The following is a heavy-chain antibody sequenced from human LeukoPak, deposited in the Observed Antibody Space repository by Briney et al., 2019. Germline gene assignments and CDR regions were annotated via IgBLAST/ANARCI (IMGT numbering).Heavy chain of an antibody. CDR2: ISSSSSTI. CDR3: ARDRGIAVADYFDY. CDR1: GFTFSSYS. V-gene: IGHV3-48*01. Sequence: GGSLRLSRAASGFTFSSYSMNWVRQAPGKGLEWVSYISSSSSTIYYADSVKGRFTISRDNAKNSLYLQMNSLRAEDTAVYYCARDRGIAVADYFDYWGQGTLVTVSS. D-gene: IGHD6-19*01. J-gene: IGHJ4*02.